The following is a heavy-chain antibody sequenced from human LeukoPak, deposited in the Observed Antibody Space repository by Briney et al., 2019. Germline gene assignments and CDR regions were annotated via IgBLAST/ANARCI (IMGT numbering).Heavy chain of an antibody. V-gene: IGHV3-30*04. CDR1: GFTFSSYA. D-gene: IGHD3-10*01. CDR3: ARDITPTRGWFDP. CDR2: ISYDGSNK. Sequence: PGGSLRLSCAASGFTFSSYAMHWVRQAPGKGLEWAAVISYDGSNKYYADSVKGRFTISRDNSKSTLYLQMNSLRAEDTAVYYCARDITPTRGWFDPWGQGTLVTVSS. J-gene: IGHJ5*02.